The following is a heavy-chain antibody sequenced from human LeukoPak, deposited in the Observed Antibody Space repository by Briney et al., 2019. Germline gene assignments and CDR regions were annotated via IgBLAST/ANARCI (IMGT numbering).Heavy chain of an antibody. Sequence: GGSLRLSCAASGFTFSSYWMSWVRQAPGKGLEWVANIKQDGSEKYYVDSVKGRFTISRDNAKNSLYLQMNSLRAEDTAVYYCAREAGYYDILTGHFDHWGQGTLVTVSS. CDR1: GFTFSSYW. CDR2: IKQDGSEK. V-gene: IGHV3-7*01. J-gene: IGHJ4*02. D-gene: IGHD3-9*01. CDR3: AREAGYYDILTGHFDH.